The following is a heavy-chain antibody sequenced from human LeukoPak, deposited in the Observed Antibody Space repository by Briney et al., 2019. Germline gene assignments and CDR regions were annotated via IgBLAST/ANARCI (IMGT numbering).Heavy chain of an antibody. J-gene: IGHJ4*02. Sequence: GGSLRLSCAASGFTFSSYWMTWVRQAPGKGLQWVANINQDGSEKYYVDSVKGRFTISRDNAKNSLYLRMKSLRIEDTAVYYCARYGALDYWGQGTLVTVSS. CDR1: GFTFSSYW. CDR3: ARYGALDY. CDR2: INQDGSEK. D-gene: IGHD4-17*01. V-gene: IGHV3-7*04.